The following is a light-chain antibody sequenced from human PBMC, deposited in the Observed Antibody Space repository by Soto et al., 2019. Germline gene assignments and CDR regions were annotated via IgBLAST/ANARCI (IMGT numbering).Light chain of an antibody. J-gene: IGKJ1*01. Sequence: DIQMTQSPSTLSASVGDRVTITCRASQSISSWLAWYQQKPGKAPKLLIYKASSLESGVPARFSGSGSGTEFTLTISSLQTDDFATYYCQQYNSYWTFGQGNKVEIK. CDR1: QSISSW. CDR3: QQYNSYWT. CDR2: KAS. V-gene: IGKV1-5*03.